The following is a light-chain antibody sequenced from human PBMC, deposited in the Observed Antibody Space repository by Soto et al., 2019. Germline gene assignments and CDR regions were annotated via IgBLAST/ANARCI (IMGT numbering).Light chain of an antibody. V-gene: IGKV3-15*01. Sequence: EIVFTQSPATLSLSPWTGATLSCRASQSVSSSLAWYQQKPGQAPRLLIYGASTRASGIPARFSGSGSGTEFTLTISSLQSEDFAVYYCHQYDNWSKTFGQGTRLEI. CDR1: QSVSSS. CDR3: HQYDNWSKT. J-gene: IGKJ5*01. CDR2: GAS.